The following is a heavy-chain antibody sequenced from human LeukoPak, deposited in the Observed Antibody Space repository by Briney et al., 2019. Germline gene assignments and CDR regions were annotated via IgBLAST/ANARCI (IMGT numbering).Heavy chain of an antibody. J-gene: IGHJ1*01. V-gene: IGHV4-59*01. CDR1: GGSISSYY. CDR2: IYYSGST. D-gene: IGHD2-21*02. CDR3: ARGYCGGDCYQSEYFQH. Sequence: SSETLSLTCTVSGGSISSYYWSWIRQPPGKGLEWIGYIYYSGSTNYNPSLKSRVTISVDTSKNQFSLKLSSVTAADTAVYYCARGYCGGDCYQSEYFQHWGQGTLVTVSS.